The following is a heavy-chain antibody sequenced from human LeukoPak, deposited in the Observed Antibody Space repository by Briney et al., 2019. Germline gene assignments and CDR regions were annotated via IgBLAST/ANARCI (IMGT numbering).Heavy chain of an antibody. J-gene: IGHJ5*02. CDR2: IYYSGTT. V-gene: IGHV4-39*01. CDR1: GFIVSSNY. Sequence: PGGSLRLSCTASGFIVSSNYMSWVRQAPGKGLEWIGSIYYSGTTYYNPSLKSRVTISLDTSKNQLSLKLNSVTAADTAVYYCASQGYYDSSPFDPWGQGTLVTVSS. D-gene: IGHD3-22*01. CDR3: ASQGYYDSSPFDP.